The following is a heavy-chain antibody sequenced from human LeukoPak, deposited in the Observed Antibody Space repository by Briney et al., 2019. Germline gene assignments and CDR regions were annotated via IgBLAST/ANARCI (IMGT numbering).Heavy chain of an antibody. CDR1: GYTFTGYY. Sequence: ASVKVSCKASGYTFTGYYMHWVQQAPGKGLEWMGLVDPEDGETIYAEKFQGRVTITADTSTDTAYMELSSLRSEDTAVYYCARVIAAAGTSNDYWGQGTLVTVSS. V-gene: IGHV1-69-2*01. J-gene: IGHJ4*02. D-gene: IGHD6-13*01. CDR3: ARVIAAAGTSNDY. CDR2: VDPEDGET.